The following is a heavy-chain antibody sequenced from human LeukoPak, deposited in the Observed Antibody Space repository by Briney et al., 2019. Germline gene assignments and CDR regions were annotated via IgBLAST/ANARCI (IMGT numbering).Heavy chain of an antibody. V-gene: IGHV4-34*01. J-gene: IGHJ4*02. CDR3: ARGPTIYDSSGPYFDY. D-gene: IGHD3-22*01. CDR2: INHSGST. Sequence: SETLSLTCAVYGGSFSGYYWSWIRQPPGKGLEWIGEINHSGSTNYNPSLKSRVTISVDTSKNQFSLKLSSVTAADTAVYYCARGPTIYDSSGPYFDYWGQGTLVTVSS. CDR1: GGSFSGYY.